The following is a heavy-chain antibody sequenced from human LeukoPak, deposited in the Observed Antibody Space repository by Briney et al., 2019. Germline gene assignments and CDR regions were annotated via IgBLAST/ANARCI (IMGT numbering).Heavy chain of an antibody. V-gene: IGHV5-51*01. CDR2: IYPRDSDT. CDR1: GYTFTSYW. D-gene: IGHD2-2*01. J-gene: IGHJ4*02. CDR3: ASLSTSTHFYFDY. Sequence: GESLKISCKGSGYTFTSYWIGWVRQMPGKGLEWMGVIYPRDSDTRYSPSFQGQVTISADKSISTAYLQWSSLKASDTAMYYCASLSTSTHFYFDYWGQGTLVTVSS.